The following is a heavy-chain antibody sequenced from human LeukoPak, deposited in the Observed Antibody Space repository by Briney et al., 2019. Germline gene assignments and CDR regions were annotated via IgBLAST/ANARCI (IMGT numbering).Heavy chain of an antibody. D-gene: IGHD2-15*01. Sequence: SETLSLTCTVSGGSISSGGYYWSWIRQPPGKGLEWIGYIYHSGSTYYNPSLKSRVTISVDTSKNQFSLKLSSVTTADTAVYYCARDLPGYCSGGSCYWGDDAFDIWGQGTMVTVSS. J-gene: IGHJ3*02. CDR1: GGSISSGGYY. V-gene: IGHV4-30-2*01. CDR3: ARDLPGYCSGGSCYWGDDAFDI. CDR2: IYHSGST.